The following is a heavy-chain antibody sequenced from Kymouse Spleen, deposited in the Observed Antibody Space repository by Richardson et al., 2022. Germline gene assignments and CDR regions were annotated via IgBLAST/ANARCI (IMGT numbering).Heavy chain of an antibody. D-gene: IGHD1-20*01,IGHD1-7*01. CDR3: AKDRRNWNLLTT. J-gene: IGHJ4*02. Sequence: QVQLVESGGGVVQPGRSLRLSCAASGFTFSSYGMHWVRQAPGKGLEWVAVISYDGSNKYYADSVKGRFTISRDNSKNTLYLQMNSLRAEDTAVYYCAKDRRNWNLLTTGAREPWSPSPQ. CDR2: ISYDGSNK. CDR1: GFTFSSYG. V-gene: IGHV3-30*18.